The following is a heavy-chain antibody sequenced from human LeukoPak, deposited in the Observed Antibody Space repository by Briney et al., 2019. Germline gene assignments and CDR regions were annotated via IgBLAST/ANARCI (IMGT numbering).Heavy chain of an antibody. J-gene: IGHJ4*02. Sequence: GVSLRLSCAASGFTFSSYAMSWVRQAPGKGLEWVSAISGSGGSTYYADSVKGRFTISRDNSKNTLYLQMNSLRAEDTAVYYCAKMPYSGYDLYFDYWGQGTLVTVSS. CDR3: AKMPYSGYDLYFDY. D-gene: IGHD5-12*01. CDR1: GFTFSSYA. CDR2: ISGSGGST. V-gene: IGHV3-23*01.